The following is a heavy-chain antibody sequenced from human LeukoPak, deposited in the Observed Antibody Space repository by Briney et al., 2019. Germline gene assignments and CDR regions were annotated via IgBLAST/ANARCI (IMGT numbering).Heavy chain of an antibody. CDR1: GFTFSRYA. CDR3: AKDYSEYDILTSQPFDN. Sequence: GGSLRLSCAASGFTFSRYAMSWVRQAPGKGLEWVSVISGSGASTYYPDSVKGRFTISKDNSKNTLYLLMNSLRAEDTAVYYCAKDYSEYDILTSQPFDNWGQGTLVTVSS. J-gene: IGHJ4*02. V-gene: IGHV3-23*01. D-gene: IGHD3-9*01. CDR2: ISGSGAST.